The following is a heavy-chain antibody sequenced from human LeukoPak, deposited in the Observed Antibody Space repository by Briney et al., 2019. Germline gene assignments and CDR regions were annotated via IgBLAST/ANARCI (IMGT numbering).Heavy chain of an antibody. J-gene: IGHJ4*02. V-gene: IGHV3-23*01. CDR1: GFTFSSYA. Sequence: PGGSLRLSCAASGFTFSSYAMSWVRQAPGKGLEWVSANSGSGGSTYYADSVKGRFTISRDNSKNTLYLQMNSLRAEDTAVYYCARVKGGAYLTGCDYWGQGTLVTLSS. CDR3: ARVKGGAYLTGCDY. D-gene: IGHD1-26*01. CDR2: NSGSGGST.